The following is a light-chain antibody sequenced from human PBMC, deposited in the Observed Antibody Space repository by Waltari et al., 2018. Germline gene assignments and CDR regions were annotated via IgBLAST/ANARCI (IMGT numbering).Light chain of an antibody. CDR1: KLGDKY. CDR3: QAWDSSAAGV. Sequence: SYELTQPPSVSVSPGQTATISCSGDKLGDKYACWHQQKPGQSPVLVIYQDNRRPSGIPERFSGSNSGNTATLTISGTQAMDEADYYCQAWDSSAAGVFGTGTKVTVL. CDR2: QDN. V-gene: IGLV3-1*01. J-gene: IGLJ1*01.